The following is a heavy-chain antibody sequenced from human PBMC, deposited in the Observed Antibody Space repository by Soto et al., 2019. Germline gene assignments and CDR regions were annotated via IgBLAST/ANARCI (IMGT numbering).Heavy chain of an antibody. D-gene: IGHD3-9*01. J-gene: IGHJ6*02. Sequence: GESLKISCKGSGYSFTGYWIGWVRQMPGKGLEWMGIIYPGDSDTRYSPSFQGQVTISADKSISTAYLQWSSLKASDTAMYYCARHTIPSQLDWPRWGYGMDVWGQGTTVTVSS. V-gene: IGHV5-51*01. CDR1: GYSFTGYW. CDR2: IYPGDSDT. CDR3: ARHTIPSQLDWPRWGYGMDV.